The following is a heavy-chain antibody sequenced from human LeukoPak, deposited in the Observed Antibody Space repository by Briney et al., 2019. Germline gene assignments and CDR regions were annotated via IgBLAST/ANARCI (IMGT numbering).Heavy chain of an antibody. CDR2: ISAYNGNT. J-gene: IGHJ4*02. CDR1: GYTFTSYG. CDR3: ARVYLLSSLGASKINDY. Sequence: ASVKVSCKASGYTFTSYGISWVRQAPGQGLEWMGWISAYNGNTNYAQKLQGRVTMTTDTSTSTAYMELRSLRSDDTAVYYCARVYLLSSLGASKINDYWGQGTLVTVSS. D-gene: IGHD2-15*01. V-gene: IGHV1-18*01.